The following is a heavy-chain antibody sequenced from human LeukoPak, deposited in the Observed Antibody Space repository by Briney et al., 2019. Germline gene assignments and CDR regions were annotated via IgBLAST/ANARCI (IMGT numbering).Heavy chain of an antibody. CDR3: ARDAGNSGYGMDV. Sequence: PGVALRLSCAASGFTLSSYSMNWVRQAPGKGLEWVSHITRSGSTIFYADSVKGRFTISRDSAKNSLYLQMSSLRDEDTAVYCCARDAGNSGYGMDVWGQGTTVTVSS. D-gene: IGHD6-19*01. J-gene: IGHJ6*02. CDR1: GFTLSSYS. CDR2: ITRSGSTI. V-gene: IGHV3-48*02.